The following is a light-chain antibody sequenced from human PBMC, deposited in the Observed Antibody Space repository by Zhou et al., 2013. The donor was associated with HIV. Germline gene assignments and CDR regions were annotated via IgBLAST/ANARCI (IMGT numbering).Light chain of an antibody. CDR2: DAS. J-gene: IGKJ4*01. V-gene: IGKV3D-15*01. CDR3: QQYSNWPPVT. Sequence: IVLTQSPGTLSLSPGERVTLSCGLACYQQKPGLAPRLLVYDASSRATDIPARFSGSGSGTEFTLTINSLQSEDFALYYCQQYSNWPPVTFGGGTKVEIK.